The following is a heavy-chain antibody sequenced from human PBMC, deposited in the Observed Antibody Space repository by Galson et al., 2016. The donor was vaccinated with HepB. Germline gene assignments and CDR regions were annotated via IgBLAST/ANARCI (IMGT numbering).Heavy chain of an antibody. D-gene: IGHD3-10*01. CDR2: IYTSGTT. CDR1: GVSISSGPYY. V-gene: IGHV4-61*02. CDR3: AREETDPSEFPVAYFQH. J-gene: IGHJ1*01. Sequence: TLSLTCTVSGVSISSGPYYWTWIRQPAGRGLEWIGRIYTSGTTNYNPSLKGRVTMSVDRSKNQFSLKVISVTAADTAMYYCAREETDPSEFPVAYFQHWGQGSLVTVSS.